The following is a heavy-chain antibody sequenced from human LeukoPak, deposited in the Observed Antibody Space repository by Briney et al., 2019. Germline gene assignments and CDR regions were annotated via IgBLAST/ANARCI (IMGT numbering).Heavy chain of an antibody. D-gene: IGHD6-13*01. CDR1: GFTFSSYG. V-gene: IGHV3-33*01. J-gene: IGHJ3*02. Sequence: GGSLRLSCAASGFTFSSYGMHWVRQAPGKGLEWVAVIWYDGSNKYYADSVKGRFTISRDNSKNTLYLQMNSLRAEDTAVYYCAVGYSYVLGEDAFDIWGQGTMVTVSS. CDR3: AVGYSYVLGEDAFDI. CDR2: IWYDGSNK.